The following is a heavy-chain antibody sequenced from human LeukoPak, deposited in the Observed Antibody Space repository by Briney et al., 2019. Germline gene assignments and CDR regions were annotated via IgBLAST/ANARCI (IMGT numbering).Heavy chain of an antibody. CDR2: IYYSGST. Sequence: SETLSLTCTVSGGSISSSSYYWGWIRQPPGKGLEWIGCIYYSGSTYYNPSLKSRVTISVDTSKNQFSLKLSSVTAADTAVYYCARDSGPRAFDYWGQGTLVTVSS. CDR3: ARDSGPRAFDY. J-gene: IGHJ4*02. CDR1: GGSISSSSYY. V-gene: IGHV4-39*07.